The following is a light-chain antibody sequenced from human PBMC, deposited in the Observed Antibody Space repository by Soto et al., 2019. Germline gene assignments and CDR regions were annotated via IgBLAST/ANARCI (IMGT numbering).Light chain of an antibody. J-gene: IGKJ1*01. CDR1: QSVSSN. Sequence: EIVMTQSPATLSVSPGERATLSCRASQSVSSNLAWYQQKPGQAPRLLIYGASTRACGIPARFSGSGSGTEFTLNISSLQSEDFAIYYCQQYNTWPRTFGQGTKVYIK. V-gene: IGKV3-15*01. CDR2: GAS. CDR3: QQYNTWPRT.